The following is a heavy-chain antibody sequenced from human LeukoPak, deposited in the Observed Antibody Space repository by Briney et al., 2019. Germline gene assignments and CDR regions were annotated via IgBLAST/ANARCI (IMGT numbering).Heavy chain of an antibody. CDR1: GFTFSRNG. CDR2: IAYDGSNK. V-gene: IGHV3-30*18. D-gene: IGHD3-10*01. CDR3: ANKKGDY. J-gene: IGHJ4*02. Sequence: GGSLRLSCEASGFTFSRNGMHWVRQAPGKGLEWVAVIAYDGSNKYYADSVKGRFTISRDNSKNTLYLQMNSLRAEDTAVYYCANKKGDYWGQGTLVTVSS.